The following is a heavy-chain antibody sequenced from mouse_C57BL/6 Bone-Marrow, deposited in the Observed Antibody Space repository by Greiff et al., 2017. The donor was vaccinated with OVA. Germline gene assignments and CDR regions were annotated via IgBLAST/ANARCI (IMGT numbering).Heavy chain of an antibody. CDR2: ISYSGST. J-gene: IGHJ1*03. Sequence: EVKLQESGPGMVKPSQSLSLTCTVTGYSITSGYDWHWIRHFPGNKLEWMGYISYSGSTNYNPSLKSRISITHDTSKNHFFLKLNSVTTEDTATYYCAREDYGSRNVGGPWYFDVWGTGTTVTVSS. D-gene: IGHD1-1*01. CDR1: GYSITSGYD. CDR3: AREDYGSRNVGGPWYFDV. V-gene: IGHV3-1*01.